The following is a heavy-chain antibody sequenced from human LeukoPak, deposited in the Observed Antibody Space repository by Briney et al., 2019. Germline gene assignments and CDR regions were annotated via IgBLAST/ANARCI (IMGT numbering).Heavy chain of an antibody. D-gene: IGHD5-24*01. CDR3: ARDMATSIGGFDY. CDR2: IYYSGST. V-gene: IGHV4-39*02. J-gene: IGHJ4*02. Sequence: PSETLSLTCTVSGGSISSSSYYWGWIRQPPGKGLEWIGSIYYSGSTYYNPSLKSRVTISVDTSKTQFSLKLSSVTAADTAVYYCARDMATSIGGFDYWGQGTLVTVSS. CDR1: GGSISSSSYY.